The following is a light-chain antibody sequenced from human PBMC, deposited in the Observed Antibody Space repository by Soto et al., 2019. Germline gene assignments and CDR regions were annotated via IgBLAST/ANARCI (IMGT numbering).Light chain of an antibody. CDR1: SSDVGVYNY. Sequence: HSALTQPASASGSPGQSITISCTGTSSDVGVYNYVSWYQQHPGKAPKLMIYEVSNRPSGVSNRFSGYKSGNTASLTISGLQAEDEADYYCSSYTSSTTLVFGPGTKV. V-gene: IGLV2-14*01. CDR2: EVS. J-gene: IGLJ1*01. CDR3: SSYTSSTTLV.